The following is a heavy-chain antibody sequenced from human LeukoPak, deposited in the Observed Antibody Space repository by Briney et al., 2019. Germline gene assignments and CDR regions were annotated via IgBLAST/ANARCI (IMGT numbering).Heavy chain of an antibody. V-gene: IGHV4-59*01. CDR3: ARAPSSWMFDP. CDR2: IYYSGST. Sequence: SETLSPTCTVSGGSISSYYWSWIRQPPGKGLEWIGYIYYSGSTNYNPSLKSRVTISVDTSKNQFSLKLSSVTAADTAVYYCARAPSSWMFDPWGQGTLVTVSS. D-gene: IGHD6-13*01. CDR1: GGSISSYY. J-gene: IGHJ5*02.